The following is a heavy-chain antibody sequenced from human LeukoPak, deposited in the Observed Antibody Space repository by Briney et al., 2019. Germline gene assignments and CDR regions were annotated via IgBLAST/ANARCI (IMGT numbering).Heavy chain of an antibody. CDR1: GFTFSNHA. J-gene: IGHJ6*02. Sequence: GGSLRLSCAASGFTFSNHAIHWVRQAPGKGLEWVAVIWSDGSNKYYVDSVKGRFTISRDNSKNTLYLQMNSLRAEDTAVYYCARTYNYRDYYYGMDVWGQGTTVTVSS. D-gene: IGHD3-22*01. CDR3: ARTYNYRDYYYGMDV. V-gene: IGHV3-33*01. CDR2: IWSDGSNK.